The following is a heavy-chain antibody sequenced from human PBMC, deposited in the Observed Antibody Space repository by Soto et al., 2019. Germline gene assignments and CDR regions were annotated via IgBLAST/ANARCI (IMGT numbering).Heavy chain of an antibody. D-gene: IGHD2-21*02. CDR3: ARDSGVRGPSGDLDY. J-gene: IGHJ4*02. CDR2: VTGGNGDT. V-gene: IGHV1-3*01. Sequence: ASVKVSCKASGYTFMSNVMHCVRQAPGQRLEWMGWVTGGNGDTKYSQKFQGRVTITRDTSATTAYMELSRLTSEDKAVYYCARDSGVRGPSGDLDYWGQGTLVTVSS. CDR1: GYTFMSNV.